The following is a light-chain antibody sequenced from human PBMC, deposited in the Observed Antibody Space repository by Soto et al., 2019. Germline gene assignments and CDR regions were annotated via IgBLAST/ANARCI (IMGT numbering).Light chain of an antibody. CDR2: GNN. J-gene: IGLJ3*02. CDR3: AAWDDSLDAWV. CDR1: SSNIGSSI. V-gene: IGLV1-44*01. Sequence: QSVLTQPPSASGTPGQRVTISCSGSSSNIGSSIVSWYQQLPGTAPKLLFYGNNHRPSGVPDRFSGSKSGTSASLAISGLQSGVEADYYCAAWDDSLDAWVFGGGTKVTVL.